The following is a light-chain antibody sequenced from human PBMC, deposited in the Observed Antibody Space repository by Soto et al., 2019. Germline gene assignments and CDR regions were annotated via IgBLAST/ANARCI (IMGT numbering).Light chain of an antibody. CDR3: EQRSNWALLFT. CDR1: QSVSSY. J-gene: IGKJ3*01. V-gene: IGKV3-11*01. CDR2: DAS. Sequence: EIVLTQSPATLSLSPGERATLSCRASQSVSSYLAWYQQKPGQAPRLLIYDASNRATGIPARFSGSGSGTDFTLTISSLEPEDVAVYYCEQRSNWALLFTFGPGNKVDIK.